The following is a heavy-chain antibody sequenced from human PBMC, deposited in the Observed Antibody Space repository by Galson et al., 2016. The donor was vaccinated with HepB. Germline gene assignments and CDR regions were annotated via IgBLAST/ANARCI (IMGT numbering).Heavy chain of an antibody. J-gene: IGHJ2*01. Sequence: ETLSLTCAVSGGSIRGRYYSWIRQPPGKALEWIGSIFYTGATNYVPSLRRRVTMSVDTSKNQFSLKLISVTAADTAVYYCARATRDSGHDFYWYFDHWGRGALVTVSS. D-gene: IGHD5-12*01. CDR2: IFYTGAT. CDR1: GGSIRGRY. CDR3: ARATRDSGHDFYWYFDH. V-gene: IGHV4-59*11.